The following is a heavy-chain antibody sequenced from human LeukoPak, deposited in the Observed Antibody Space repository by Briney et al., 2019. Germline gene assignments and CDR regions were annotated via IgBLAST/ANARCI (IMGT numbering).Heavy chain of an antibody. CDR1: GFTFSSYG. CDR3: AKDRSGSYFHY. Sequence: GGSLRLSCAASGFTFSSYGMHWVRQAPGKGLEWVAVISYDGSNKYYADSVKGRFTISRDNSKNTLYLQMNSLRAEDTAVYYCAKDRSGSYFHYWGQGTLVTVSS. CDR2: ISYDGSNK. J-gene: IGHJ4*02. D-gene: IGHD3-10*01. V-gene: IGHV3-30*18.